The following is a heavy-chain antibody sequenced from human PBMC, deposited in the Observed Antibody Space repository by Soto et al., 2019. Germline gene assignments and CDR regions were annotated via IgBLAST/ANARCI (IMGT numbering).Heavy chain of an antibody. CDR3: ARHDKTGGWFKELDL. V-gene: IGHV5-10-1*01. J-gene: IGHJ5*02. CDR1: AFRLTSHW. CDR2: IDPMDSQT. Sequence: GESLKISCKASAFRLTSHWISWVRQMPGKGLEWMGRIDPMDSQTRYNPSFEGHVVMSVDKSINISYLQWSALEASDTALYFCARHDKTGGWFKELDLWGQGTLVTVSS. D-gene: IGHD6-19*01.